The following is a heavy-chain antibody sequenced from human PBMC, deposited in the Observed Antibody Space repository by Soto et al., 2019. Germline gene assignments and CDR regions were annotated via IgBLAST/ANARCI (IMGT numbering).Heavy chain of an antibody. D-gene: IGHD3-10*01. V-gene: IGHV5-51*01. CDR3: ARSQALDS. J-gene: IGHJ4*02. CDR1: GYKFTSNG. CDR2: IYPGDSDI. Sequence: GESLKISCKGSGYKFTSNGIGWVRQKPGKGLEWMGLIYPGDSDIRYSPSFEGQVTISADKFTSPAYLQWSSLKASDTAMYCCARSQALDSWGQGTQVTVSS.